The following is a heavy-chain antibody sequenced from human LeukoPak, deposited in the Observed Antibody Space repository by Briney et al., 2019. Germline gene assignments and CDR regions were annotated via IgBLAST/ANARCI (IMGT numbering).Heavy chain of an antibody. D-gene: IGHD3-22*01. V-gene: IGHV4-59*01. CDR2: IYYSGST. CDR3: ARVGSFDSSAYPSPLYYFDY. J-gene: IGHJ4*02. CDR1: GASINIYY. Sequence: SETLSLTCTVSGASINIYYWSWIRQPPGKGLEWIGYIYYSGSTTYNPSLKSRVTMSVDTSKNQFSLRLSSVTAADTAVYYCARVGSFDSSAYPSPLYYFDYWGQGTLVTVSS.